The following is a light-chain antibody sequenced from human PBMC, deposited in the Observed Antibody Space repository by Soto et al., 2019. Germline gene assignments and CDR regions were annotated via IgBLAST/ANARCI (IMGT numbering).Light chain of an antibody. CDR3: SSYAGSSVFV. Sequence: QSALTQPPSASGSPGQSVTISCTGTSSDVGGYNYVSWYQQHPGKAPKLMIYEVSKRPSGVPDRFSGSKSGNTASLTVSGLQAEDEADYYCSSYAGSSVFVFGGGTKLTVL. CDR1: SSDVGGYNY. J-gene: IGLJ2*01. V-gene: IGLV2-8*01. CDR2: EVS.